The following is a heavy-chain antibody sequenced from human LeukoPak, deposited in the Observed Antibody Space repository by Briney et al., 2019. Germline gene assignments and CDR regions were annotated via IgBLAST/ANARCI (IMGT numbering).Heavy chain of an antibody. D-gene: IGHD3-10*01. CDR3: ARDDYGSGTFDY. Sequence: GGSLRLPCAASGFTFSSYSMNWVRQAPGKGLEWVSSISSSSSYIYYADSVKGRFTISRDNAKNSLYLQMNSLRAEDTAVYYCARDDYGSGTFDYWGQGTLVTVSS. J-gene: IGHJ4*02. V-gene: IGHV3-21*01. CDR1: GFTFSSYS. CDR2: ISSSSSYI.